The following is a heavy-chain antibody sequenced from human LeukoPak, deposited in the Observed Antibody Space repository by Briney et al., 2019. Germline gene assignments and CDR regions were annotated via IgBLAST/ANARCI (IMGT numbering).Heavy chain of an antibody. Sequence: GRSLRLSCTTSGFTFGDYAMSWVRQAPGKGLEWVSSIRNKAYGGTTEYAASVKGRFTISREESKSIAYLQMNSLETEDTAMYYCCRADIWSGYYSTSANFDYWGQGTLVTVSS. V-gene: IGHV3-49*04. CDR2: IRNKAYGGTT. CDR1: GFTFGDYA. J-gene: IGHJ4*02. D-gene: IGHD3-3*01. CDR3: CRADIWSGYYSTSANFDY.